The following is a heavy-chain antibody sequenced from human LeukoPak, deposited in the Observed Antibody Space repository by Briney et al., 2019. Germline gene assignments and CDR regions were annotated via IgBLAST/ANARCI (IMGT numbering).Heavy chain of an antibody. J-gene: IGHJ5*02. CDR2: IYYSGST. D-gene: IGHD5-24*01. CDR1: GGSISSGGYY. CDR3: ARGSANAGRDGYNLNWFDP. V-gene: IGHV4-31*03. Sequence: SETLSLTCTVSGGSISSGGYYWSWIRQHPGKGLEWIGFIYYSGSTYYNPSLKSRVTISVDTSKNQFSLKLSSVTAADTAVYYCARGSANAGRDGYNLNWFDPWGQGTLVTVSS.